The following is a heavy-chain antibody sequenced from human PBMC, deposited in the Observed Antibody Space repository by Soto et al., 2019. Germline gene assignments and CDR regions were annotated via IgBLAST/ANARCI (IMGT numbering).Heavy chain of an antibody. CDR2: IKQEGTSK. V-gene: IGHV3-7*05. J-gene: IGHJ4*02. D-gene: IGHD3-3*01. CDR1: GFTFTSYW. Sequence: EVQLVESGGGLVQPGGSLRLSCAASGFTFTSYWMRWVRQAPGKGLEWVANIKQEGTSKYYADSVKGRFTVSRDNGKSSMYLQMDSLRDDDPAVYRCARLCFIFMERDFDSWGQGTLVTVSS. CDR3: ARLCFIFMERDFDS.